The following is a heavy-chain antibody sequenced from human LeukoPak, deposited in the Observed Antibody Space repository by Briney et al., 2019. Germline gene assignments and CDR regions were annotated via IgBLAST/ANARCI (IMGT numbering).Heavy chain of an antibody. D-gene: IGHD3-22*01. CDR3: ARPDTXYDXSGXAXXY. Sequence: GGSLRLSCAASGFTFSSYAMSWVRQAPGKGLEWVSAISGSGGSTYYADSVKGRFTISRDNAKNSLYLQMNSLRAEDTSVYYCARPDTXYDXSGXAXXYXXQGT. CDR2: ISGSGGST. J-gene: IGHJ4*02. CDR1: GFTFSSYA. V-gene: IGHV3-23*01.